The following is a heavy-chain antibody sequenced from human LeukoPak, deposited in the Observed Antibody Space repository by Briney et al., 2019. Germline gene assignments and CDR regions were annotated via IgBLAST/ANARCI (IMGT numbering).Heavy chain of an antibody. CDR3: ARDYHDSNGYYSNAFDN. CDR2: INSDGSIT. V-gene: IGHV3-74*01. Sequence: PGRSLRLSCEASGFTFGFYWMHWVRRAPGDGLVWVSRINSDGSITTYADPGKGGFTISRDHAKNTLYLQLTSLRAEDTALYYCARDYHDSNGYYSNAFDNWGQGTLVTVSS. D-gene: IGHD3-22*01. J-gene: IGHJ4*02. CDR1: GFTFGFYW.